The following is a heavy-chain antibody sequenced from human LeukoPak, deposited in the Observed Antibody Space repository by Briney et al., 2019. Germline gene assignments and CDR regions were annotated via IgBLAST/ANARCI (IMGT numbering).Heavy chain of an antibody. D-gene: IGHD6-13*01. Sequence: ASVEVSCKASGYTFTNYGISWVRQAPGQGPEWMGWISAYSGHTNYARKLQGRVTMTTDTSTSTAYMELRSLRSDDTAVYYCARDNHSGSWSWFDPWGQGTLVTVSS. V-gene: IGHV1-18*01. CDR1: GYTFTNYG. CDR3: ARDNHSGSWSWFDP. J-gene: IGHJ5*02. CDR2: ISAYSGHT.